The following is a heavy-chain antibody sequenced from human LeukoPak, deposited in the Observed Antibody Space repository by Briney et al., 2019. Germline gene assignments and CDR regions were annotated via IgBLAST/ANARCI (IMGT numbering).Heavy chain of an antibody. CDR2: ISSNSATM. J-gene: IGHJ5*02. Sequence: PGGSLRLTCEASGFAFSDFSLNWVRQATGKGLEWISYISSNSATMEYAESVKGRFTISRDNAKNSVFLQMNSLRPEDTGVYYCASVPRITTFTVVTRRNWFDPWGQGTLVTVSS. CDR1: GFAFSDFS. D-gene: IGHD3-3*01. CDR3: ASVPRITTFTVVTRRNWFDP. V-gene: IGHV3-48*04.